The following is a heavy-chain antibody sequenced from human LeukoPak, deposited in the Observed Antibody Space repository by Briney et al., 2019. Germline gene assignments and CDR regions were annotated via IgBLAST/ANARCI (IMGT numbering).Heavy chain of an antibody. CDR2: IYSSGSA. D-gene: IGHD3-22*01. V-gene: IGHV3-53*01. CDR3: ARGPSSDYGA. Sequence: GGSLRLYCAGSGFIDSDYYMSWVRQAPGKGLEWVSVIYSSGSAYYADSVKGRFTISRDNSKNTLYLQMNSLRAEDTAIYYCARGPSSDYGAWGQGTLVTVSS. J-gene: IGHJ5*02. CDR1: GFIDSDYY.